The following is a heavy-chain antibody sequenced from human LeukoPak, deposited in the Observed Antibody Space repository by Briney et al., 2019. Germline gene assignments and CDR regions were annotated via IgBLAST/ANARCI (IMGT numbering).Heavy chain of an antibody. V-gene: IGHV1-18*01. CDR2: ISAYNDNT. CDR3: ARASSSTVGLRSLDY. CDR1: GYTFTSYG. Sequence: ASVKVSCKASGYTFTSYGISWVRQAPGQGLEWMGWISAYNDNTNYAQKLQGRVTMTTDTSTTTAHMELRSLTSDDTAVYYCARASSSTVGLRSLDYWGQGTLVTVSS. J-gene: IGHJ4*02. D-gene: IGHD6-6*01.